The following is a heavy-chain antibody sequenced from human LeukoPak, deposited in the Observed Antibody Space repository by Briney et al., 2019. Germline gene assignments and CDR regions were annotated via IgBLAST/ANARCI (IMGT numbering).Heavy chain of an antibody. Sequence: GGSLRLSCATSGINISSYGMHWVRQAPGKGLEWVAVISYDGSNRYYADSVKGRFTISRDNSKNTLYLQMNSLTSEDTAVYYCSKDSSSGSSYYFHGMEVWGQGTTVTVSS. V-gene: IGHV3-30*18. J-gene: IGHJ6*02. CDR3: SKDSSSGSSYYFHGMEV. CDR2: ISYDGSNR. D-gene: IGHD3-10*01. CDR1: GINISSYG.